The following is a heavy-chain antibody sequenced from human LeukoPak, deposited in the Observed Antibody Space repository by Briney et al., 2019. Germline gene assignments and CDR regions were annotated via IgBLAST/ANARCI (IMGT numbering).Heavy chain of an antibody. V-gene: IGHV3-7*01. D-gene: IGHD7-27*01. CDR2: IKYDGSGK. CDR1: GFTFSGYW. Sequence: GGSLTLSCAASGFTFSGYWMSWVRQAPGKGLEWVANIKYDGSGKYYMYSVKGRFTVSRDNAKNSLYLQLSSLRAEDTAVYYCVRDFTWTTGDEIWGQGTLVTVSS. J-gene: IGHJ4*02. CDR3: VRDFTWTTGDEI.